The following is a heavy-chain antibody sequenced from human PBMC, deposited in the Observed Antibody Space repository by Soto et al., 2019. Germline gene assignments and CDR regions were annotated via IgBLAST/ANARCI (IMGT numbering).Heavy chain of an antibody. CDR1: GFTFSSNG. J-gene: IGHJ4*02. V-gene: IGHV3-30*18. CDR3: AKDLLWGTLTTSDY. D-gene: IGHD4-17*01. Sequence: QVQLVESGGGVVQPGRSLRLSCAASGFTFSSNGMQRVRQAPVKGLEWVAVISYDGSNKYYADSVKGRFTISRDNSKNTLYLQLNSLRAEDTAVYYCAKDLLWGTLTTSDYWGQGTLVTVSS. CDR2: ISYDGSNK.